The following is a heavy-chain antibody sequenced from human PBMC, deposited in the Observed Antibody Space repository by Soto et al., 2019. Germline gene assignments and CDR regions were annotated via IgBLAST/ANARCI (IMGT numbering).Heavy chain of an antibody. CDR1: GGSISSGGYY. CDR3: ARGGDLKYYYYMDV. Sequence: QVQLQESGPGLVKPSQTLSLTCTVSGGSISSGGYYWSWIRQHPGKGLEWIGYIYYSGSTYYNPSLKSRVTISVDTSKNQFSLKLSSVTAADTAVDYWARGGDLKYYYYMDVWGKGTTVTVSS. J-gene: IGHJ6*03. D-gene: IGHD3-16*01. CDR2: IYYSGST. V-gene: IGHV4-31*03.